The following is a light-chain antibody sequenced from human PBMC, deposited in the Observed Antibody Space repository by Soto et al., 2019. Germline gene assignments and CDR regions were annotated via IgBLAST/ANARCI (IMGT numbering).Light chain of an antibody. CDR1: SSDVGGYNY. V-gene: IGLV2-14*01. Sequence: QSALTQPASVSGXPGQSITIXCTGTSSDVGGYNYVSWYQQHPGKAPKLMIYEVSNRPSGVSNRFSGSKSGNTASLTISGLQAEDEADYYCSSYTSSSTYVFGTGTKLTVL. CDR3: SSYTSSSTYV. CDR2: EVS. J-gene: IGLJ1*01.